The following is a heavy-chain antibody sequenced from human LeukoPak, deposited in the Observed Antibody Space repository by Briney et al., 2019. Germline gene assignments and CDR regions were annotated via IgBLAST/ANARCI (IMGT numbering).Heavy chain of an antibody. CDR1: GFTFSNYA. CDR2: ISYDGTNK. CDR3: ARAPMSYDSSGFGGAFDI. J-gene: IGHJ3*02. D-gene: IGHD3-22*01. Sequence: GGSLRLSCAASGFTFSNYAMHWVRQAPGKGLEWVAVISYDGTNKYYADSVKGRFTIPRDNSKNTMYLQMNSLRAEDTAMYYCARAPMSYDSSGFGGAFDIWGQGTMVTVSS. V-gene: IGHV3-30-3*01.